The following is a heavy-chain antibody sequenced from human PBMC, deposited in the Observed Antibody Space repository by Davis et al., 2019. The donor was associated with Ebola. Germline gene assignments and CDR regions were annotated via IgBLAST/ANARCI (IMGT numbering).Heavy chain of an antibody. V-gene: IGHV4-34*01. J-gene: IGHJ5*02. CDR3: ARGMPYSSRLGWFDP. D-gene: IGHD3-22*01. Sequence: MPSETLSLTCAVYGGSFSGYYWSWIRQPPGKGLEWIGEINHSGSTNYNPSLKSRVTISVDTSKNQFSLKLSSVTAADTAVYYCARGMPYSSRLGWFDPWGQGTLVTVSS. CDR2: INHSGST. CDR1: GGSFSGYY.